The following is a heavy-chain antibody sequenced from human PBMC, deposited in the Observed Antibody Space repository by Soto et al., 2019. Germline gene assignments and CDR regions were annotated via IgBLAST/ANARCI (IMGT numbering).Heavy chain of an antibody. Sequence: GGSLRLSCAASGFTFSSYWMSWVRQAPGKGLEWVANIKQDGSEKYYVDSVKGRFTISRDNAKNSLYLQMNSLRAEDTAVYYCARYSSSWYEGLLYYYYYMDVWGKGTTVTVSS. V-gene: IGHV3-7*01. J-gene: IGHJ6*03. CDR1: GFTFSSYW. D-gene: IGHD6-13*01. CDR3: ARYSSSWYEGLLYYYYYMDV. CDR2: IKQDGSEK.